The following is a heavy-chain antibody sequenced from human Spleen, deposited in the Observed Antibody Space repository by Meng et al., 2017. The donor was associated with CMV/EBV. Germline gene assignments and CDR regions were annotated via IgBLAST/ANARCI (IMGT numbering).Heavy chain of an antibody. CDR2: INHSGST. J-gene: IGHJ1*01. Sequence: LYLTCAVYGGSFSGYYWSWIRQPPGKGLEWIGEINHSGSTNYNPSLKSRVTISVDTSKNQFSLKLSSVTAADTAVYYCARGASFQHWGQGTLVTVSS. CDR3: ARGASFQH. V-gene: IGHV4-34*01. CDR1: GGSFSGYY.